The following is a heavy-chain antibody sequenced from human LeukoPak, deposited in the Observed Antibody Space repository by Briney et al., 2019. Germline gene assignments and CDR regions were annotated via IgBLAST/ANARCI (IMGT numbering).Heavy chain of an antibody. CDR1: GFTFSTYA. D-gene: IGHD5-18*01. Sequence: GRSLRRSCAASGFTFSTYAMHWVRQAPGKGLEWVAVIWYDGSNKYYADSVKGRFTISRDNSKNTLFLQMHSLRAEDTAVYYCARAQLEQLWLLFDYWGQGTLVTVSS. V-gene: IGHV3-33*01. J-gene: IGHJ4*02. CDR2: IWYDGSNK. CDR3: ARAQLEQLWLLFDY.